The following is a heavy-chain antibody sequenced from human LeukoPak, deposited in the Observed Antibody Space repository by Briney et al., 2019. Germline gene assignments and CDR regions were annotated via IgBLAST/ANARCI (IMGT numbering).Heavy chain of an antibody. Sequence: PSQTLSLTCTVSGGSISSGDYYWSWIRQPPGKGLEWIGYICYSGSTYYNPSLKSRVTLSVDTSKNQFSLKLSSVTAADTAVYYCARVVFPFGVVIITPGTFDYWGQGTLVTVSS. V-gene: IGHV4-30-4*08. D-gene: IGHD3-3*01. CDR1: GGSISSGDYY. CDR2: ICYSGST. J-gene: IGHJ4*02. CDR3: ARVVFPFGVVIITPGTFDY.